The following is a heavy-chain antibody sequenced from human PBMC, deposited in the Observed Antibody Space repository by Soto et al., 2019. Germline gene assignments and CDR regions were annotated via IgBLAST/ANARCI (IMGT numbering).Heavy chain of an antibody. J-gene: IGHJ4*02. CDR1: GGTFSSYA. D-gene: IGHD2-15*01. V-gene: IGHV1-69*06. CDR2: IIPIFGTA. CDR3: ARLRESTVVTANSYYFDY. Sequence: SVKVSCKASGGTFSSYAISWVRQAPGQGLEWMGGIIPIFGTANYAQKFQGQVTISADKSISTAYLQWSSLKASDTAMYYCARLRESTVVTANSYYFDYWGQGTLVTVSS.